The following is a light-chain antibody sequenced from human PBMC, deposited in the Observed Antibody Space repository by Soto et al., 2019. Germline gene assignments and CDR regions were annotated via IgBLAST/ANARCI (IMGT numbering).Light chain of an antibody. J-gene: IGLJ2*01. CDR1: SSNIGAGYD. CDR2: GNS. V-gene: IGLV1-40*01. Sequence: QSVLTQPPSVSGAPGQRVTISCTGSSSNIGAGYDVHWYQQLPGTAPKLLIYGNSNRPSGVPDRFSGSKSGTSASLAITGVQAEDEADYYCQSYDRSLRVSGFGGGAKVTVL. CDR3: QSYDRSLRVSG.